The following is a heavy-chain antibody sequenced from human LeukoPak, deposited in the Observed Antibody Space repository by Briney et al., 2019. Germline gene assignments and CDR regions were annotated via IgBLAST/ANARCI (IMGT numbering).Heavy chain of an antibody. Sequence: GGSLRLSCAASGFTFSSFGMHWVRQAPGKGLEWVAFIRNDGSNEYYADSVKGRFTISRDSSKNTLYLQMNNLRAEDTAVYYCAKDYGGTLYYMDVWDKGTTVTVSS. D-gene: IGHD4-17*01. J-gene: IGHJ6*03. CDR2: IRNDGSNE. CDR1: GFTFSSFG. V-gene: IGHV3-30*02. CDR3: AKDYGGTLYYMDV.